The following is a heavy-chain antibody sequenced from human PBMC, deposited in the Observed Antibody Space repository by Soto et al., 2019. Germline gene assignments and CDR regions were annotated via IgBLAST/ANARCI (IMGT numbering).Heavy chain of an antibody. CDR3: ARGGPIFGVVISPNWFDP. Sequence: QVQLQQRGAGLLKPSETLSLTCVVFGGSFSGYYWSWIRQPPGKGLEWIGESSHSGSTNYNPSLKSRVTISVDTSNIQFSLKLSSVTAADTAVYYCARGGPIFGVVISPNWFDPWGQGTLVTVSS. V-gene: IGHV4-34*01. CDR1: GGSFSGYY. D-gene: IGHD3-3*01. CDR2: SSHSGST. J-gene: IGHJ5*02.